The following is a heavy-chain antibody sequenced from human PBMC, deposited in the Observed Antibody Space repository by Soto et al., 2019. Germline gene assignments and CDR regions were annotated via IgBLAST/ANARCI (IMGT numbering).Heavy chain of an antibody. V-gene: IGHV1-2*02. Sequence: GXSXKVSYRASGYTXNGYYRDWVRQAPGQGLEWMGWINPNSGGTNYAQKFQGRVTMTRDTSISTAYMELSRLRSYDTAVYYFARVGGIVVVPAAFWFDPWGQGTLAPVSS. CDR3: ARVGGIVVVPAAFWFDP. D-gene: IGHD2-2*01. CDR2: INPNSGGT. J-gene: IGHJ5*02. CDR1: GYTXNGYY.